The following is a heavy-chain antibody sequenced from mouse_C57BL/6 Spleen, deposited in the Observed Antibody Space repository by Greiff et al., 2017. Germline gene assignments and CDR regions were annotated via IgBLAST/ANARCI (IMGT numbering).Heavy chain of an antibody. Sequence: LEESGAELVKPGASVKLSCKASGYTFTEYTIHWVKQRSGQGLEWIGWFYPGSGSIKYNEKFKDKATLTADKSSSTVYMELSRLTSEDSAVYFCARREAPYYYGSSYWYFDVWGTGTTVTVSS. CDR2: FYPGSGSI. V-gene: IGHV1-62-2*01. J-gene: IGHJ1*03. D-gene: IGHD1-1*01. CDR1: GYTFTEYT. CDR3: ARREAPYYYGSSYWYFDV.